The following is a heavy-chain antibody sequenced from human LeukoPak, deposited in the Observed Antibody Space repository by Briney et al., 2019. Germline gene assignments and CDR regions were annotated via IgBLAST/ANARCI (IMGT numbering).Heavy chain of an antibody. Sequence: SETLSLTCAVSGGSISSGGYSWSWIRQPPGKGLEWTGYIYYSGSTYYNPSLKSRVTISVDTSKNQFSLKLSSVTAADTAVYYCARDQGSYDLGSWFDPWGQGTLVTVSS. V-gene: IGHV4-30-4*07. CDR2: IYYSGST. J-gene: IGHJ5*02. CDR1: GGSISSGGYS. D-gene: IGHD5-12*01. CDR3: ARDQGSYDLGSWFDP.